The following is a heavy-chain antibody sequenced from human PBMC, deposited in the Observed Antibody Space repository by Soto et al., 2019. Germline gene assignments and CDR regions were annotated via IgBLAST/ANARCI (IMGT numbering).Heavy chain of an antibody. D-gene: IGHD3-9*01. Sequence: EVQLLESGGGLVQPGGSLRLSCAASGFTFSSYAMSWVRQAPGKGLEWVSAISGSGGSTYYADSVKGRFTISRDNSKNTLYRQMKSLRAEDTAVYYCAKDMYYDILTGSLRVYRDDAFDIWGQGTMVTVSS. CDR3: AKDMYYDILTGSLRVYRDDAFDI. CDR1: GFTFSSYA. CDR2: ISGSGGST. J-gene: IGHJ3*02. V-gene: IGHV3-23*01.